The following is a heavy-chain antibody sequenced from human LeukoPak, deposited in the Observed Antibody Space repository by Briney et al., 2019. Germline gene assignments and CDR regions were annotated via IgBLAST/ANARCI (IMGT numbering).Heavy chain of an antibody. CDR1: GFMFSSYA. D-gene: IGHD2-21*01. Sequence: PGGSLRLSCSASGFMFSSYAVHWVRQAPGKGLEWVANIKQDGSEKFYVDSVKGRFTISRDNAKNSLYLQMNSLRAEDTAVYYCAREGIVVVSDPYWYFDLWGRGTLVTVSS. V-gene: IGHV3-7*05. J-gene: IGHJ2*01. CDR3: AREGIVVVSDPYWYFDL. CDR2: IKQDGSEK.